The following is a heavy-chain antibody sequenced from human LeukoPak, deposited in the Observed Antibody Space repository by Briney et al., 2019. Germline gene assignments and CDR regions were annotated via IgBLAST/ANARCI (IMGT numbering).Heavy chain of an antibody. CDR3: ARDNSVGDYAWWFDP. Sequence: ASVKVSCKASGYTFTGYYMHWVRQAPGQGLEWMGWINPNSGGTNYAQKFQGRVTMTRDMSTSTDYLELSSLRSEDTAVYYCARDNSVGDYAWWFDPWGQGTLVTVSS. CDR1: GYTFTGYY. V-gene: IGHV1-2*02. J-gene: IGHJ5*02. D-gene: IGHD1-26*01. CDR2: INPNSGGT.